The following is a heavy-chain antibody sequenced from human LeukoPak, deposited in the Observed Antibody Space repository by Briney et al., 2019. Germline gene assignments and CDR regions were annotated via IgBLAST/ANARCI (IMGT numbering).Heavy chain of an antibody. CDR2: INSDGSST. CDR3: ARSDRAKGFDY. V-gene: IGHV3-74*01. Sequence: GGSLRLSCAASGFTFSSYWMHWVRQAPGKGLVCVSRINSDGSSTSYADSVKGRFTISRDNAKNTLYLQMNSLRAEDTAVYYCARSDRAKGFDYWGQGTLVTVSS. D-gene: IGHD3-16*02. CDR1: GFTFSSYW. J-gene: IGHJ4*02.